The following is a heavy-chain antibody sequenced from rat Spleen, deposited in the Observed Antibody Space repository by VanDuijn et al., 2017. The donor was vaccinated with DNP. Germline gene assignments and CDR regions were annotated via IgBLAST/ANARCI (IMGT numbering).Heavy chain of an antibody. V-gene: IGHV3-1*01. Sequence: ITSHYWGWIRKFPGNKMEWIGHISYSGRTTYNPSLKSRISITRDTSKNQFFLQLNSVSSEDTATYYCARWKIGPHYFDYWGQGVMVTVSS. D-gene: IGHD1-5*01. CDR2: ISYSGRT. CDR1: ITSHY. CDR3: ARWKIGPHYFDY. J-gene: IGHJ2*01.